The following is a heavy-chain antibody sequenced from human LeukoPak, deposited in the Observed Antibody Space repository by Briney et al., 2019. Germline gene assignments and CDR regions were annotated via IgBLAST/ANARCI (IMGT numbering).Heavy chain of an antibody. V-gene: IGHV1-2*04. J-gene: IGHJ5*02. CDR3: ARGREQWGGSNWFDP. Sequence: ASVKVSCKASGYTFTGYYMHWVRQAPGQGLEWMGWINPNSGGTNYAQKFQGWVTMTRDTSISTAYMGLSRLRSDDTAVYYCARGREQWGGSNWFDPWGQGTLVTVSS. CDR2: INPNSGGT. CDR1: GYTFTGYY. D-gene: IGHD6-19*01.